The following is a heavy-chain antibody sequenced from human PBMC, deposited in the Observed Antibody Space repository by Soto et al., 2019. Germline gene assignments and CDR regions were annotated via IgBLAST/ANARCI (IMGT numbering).Heavy chain of an antibody. J-gene: IGHJ4*02. V-gene: IGHV4-59*01. D-gene: IGHD3-22*01. Sequence: SETLSLTCTVSGGSISSYYWSWIRQPPGKGLEWIGYIYYSGSTNYNPSLKSRVTISVDTSKNQFSLKLSSVTAADTAVYYCARMVGYLDYWGQGTLVTVSS. CDR3: ARMVGYLDY. CDR2: IYYSGST. CDR1: GGSISSYY.